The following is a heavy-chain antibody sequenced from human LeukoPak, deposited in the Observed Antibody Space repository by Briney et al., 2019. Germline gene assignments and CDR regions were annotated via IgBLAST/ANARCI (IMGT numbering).Heavy chain of an antibody. CDR3: ARARRHTEYWYFDL. Sequence: SQTLSLTCAISGDSVSSNSATWNWIRQSPSRGLEWLGRTYYRSKWYNDYAVSVKSRITINPDTSRNQSSLQLNSVTPEDTAAYYCARARRHTEYWYFDLWGRGTLVTVSS. J-gene: IGHJ2*01. CDR2: TYYRSKWYN. CDR1: GDSVSSNSAT. V-gene: IGHV6-1*01. D-gene: IGHD3-16*02.